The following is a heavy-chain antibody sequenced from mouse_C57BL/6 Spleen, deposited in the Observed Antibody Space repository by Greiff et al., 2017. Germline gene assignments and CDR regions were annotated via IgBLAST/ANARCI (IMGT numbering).Heavy chain of an antibody. CDR2: ISDGGSYT. Sequence: EVHLVESGGGLVKPGGSLKLSCAASGFTFSSYAMSWVRQTPEKRLEWVATISDGGSYTYYPDNVKGRFTISRDNAKNNLYLQMSHLKSEDTAMXYCARDTYDSWGQGTTLTVSS. V-gene: IGHV5-4*01. CDR3: ARDTYDS. J-gene: IGHJ2*01. D-gene: IGHD2-4*01. CDR1: GFTFSSYA.